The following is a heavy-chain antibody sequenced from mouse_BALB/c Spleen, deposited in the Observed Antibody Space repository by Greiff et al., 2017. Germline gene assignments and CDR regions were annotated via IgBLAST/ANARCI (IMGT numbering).Heavy chain of an antibody. V-gene: IGHV5-17*02. CDR2: ISSGSSTI. D-gene: IGHD2-3*01. CDR1: GFTFSSFG. J-gene: IGHJ3*01. CDR3: ARDRDGYYVWFAY. Sequence: EVQRVESGGGLVQPGGSRKLSCAASGFTFSSFGMHWVRQAPEKGLEWVAYISSGSSTIYYADTVKGRFTISRDNPKNTLFLQMTSLRSEDTAMYYCARDRDGYYVWFAYWGQGTLVTVSA.